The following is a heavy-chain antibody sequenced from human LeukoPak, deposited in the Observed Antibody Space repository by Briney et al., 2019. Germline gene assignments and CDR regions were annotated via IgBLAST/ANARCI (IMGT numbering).Heavy chain of an antibody. J-gene: IGHJ3*02. CDR2: ISSSSSYI. Sequence: PGGSLRLSCAASGFTFSSYSMNWVRQAPGKGLEWVSSISSSSSYIYYADSVKGRFTISRDNAKNSLYLQMNSLRAEDTAVYYCAKHSSSWTIGAFDIWGQGTMITVSS. CDR1: GFTFSSYS. V-gene: IGHV3-21*01. CDR3: AKHSSSWTIGAFDI. D-gene: IGHD6-13*01.